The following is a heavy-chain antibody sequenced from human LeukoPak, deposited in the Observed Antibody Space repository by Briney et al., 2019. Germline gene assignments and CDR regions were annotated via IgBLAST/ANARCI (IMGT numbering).Heavy chain of an antibody. J-gene: IGHJ4*02. V-gene: IGHV3-33*01. Sequence: GRSLRLSCAASGFTFSSYGMHWVRQAPGKGLEWVAVIWYDGRNKYYADSVKGRFTISSDNSKNTLYLQMNSLRAEDTAVYYCASSPYDSSGYYNYWGQGTLVTVSS. D-gene: IGHD3-22*01. CDR1: GFTFSSYG. CDR3: ASSPYDSSGYYNY. CDR2: IWYDGRNK.